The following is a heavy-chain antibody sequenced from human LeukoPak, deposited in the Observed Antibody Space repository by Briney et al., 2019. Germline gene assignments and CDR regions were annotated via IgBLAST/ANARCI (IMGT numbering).Heavy chain of an antibody. J-gene: IGHJ2*01. CDR2: IYSGGIT. V-gene: IGHV4-61*02. CDR1: GGSITSGSYY. D-gene: IGHD1-1*01. CDR3: ASDTLQLGWYFDL. Sequence: PSETLSLTCTVSGGSITSGSYYWSWIRQPAGKGLEWIGRIYSGGITNYNPSLKSRVTISVDTSENQFSLKLSSVTAADTAVYYCASDTLQLGWYFDLWGRGSLVTVSS.